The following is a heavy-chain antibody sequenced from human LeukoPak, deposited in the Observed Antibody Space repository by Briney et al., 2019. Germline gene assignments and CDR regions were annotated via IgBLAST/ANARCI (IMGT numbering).Heavy chain of an antibody. CDR3: ARDYDSSGYFDY. J-gene: IGHJ4*02. V-gene: IGHV1-69*13. CDR1: GGTFSSYA. CDR2: IIPIFGTA. D-gene: IGHD3-22*01. Sequence: ASVKVSCKASGGTFSSYAISWVRQAPGQGLEWMGGIIPIFGTANYAQKFQGRVTITADESTSTTYMELSSLRSEDTAVYYCARDYDSSGYFDYWGQGTLVTVSS.